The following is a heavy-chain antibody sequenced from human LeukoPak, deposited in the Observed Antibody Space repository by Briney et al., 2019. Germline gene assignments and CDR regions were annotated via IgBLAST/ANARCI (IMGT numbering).Heavy chain of an antibody. V-gene: IGHV3-23*01. CDR3: AKSDYYDSSGHPSSFDY. J-gene: IGHJ4*02. Sequence: GGSLRLSCAASGFTFRYYAISWLRQAPGKGLEWVSAISAGGGDTYYADSVKGRFTISRDNSKNTLYLQMNSLRVEDTAIYYCAKSDYYDSSGHPSSFDYWGQGTLVTVSS. CDR1: GFTFRYYA. D-gene: IGHD3-22*01. CDR2: ISAGGGDT.